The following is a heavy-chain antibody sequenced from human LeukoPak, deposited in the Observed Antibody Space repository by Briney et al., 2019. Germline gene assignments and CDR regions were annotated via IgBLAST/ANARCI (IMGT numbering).Heavy chain of an antibody. CDR1: GGSFSGYY. D-gene: IGHD3-10*01. V-gene: IGHV4-34*01. CDR2: INLSGST. J-gene: IGHJ6*03. Sequence: KPSETLSLTCAVYGGSFSGYYWSWIRQPPGKGLEWIGEINLSGSTNYNPSLKSRVTISVDTSKNQFSLKLSSVTAADTAVYYCARGSLSNYYGSGTLFHYYMDVWGKGTTVTVSS. CDR3: ARGSLSNYYGSGTLFHYYMDV.